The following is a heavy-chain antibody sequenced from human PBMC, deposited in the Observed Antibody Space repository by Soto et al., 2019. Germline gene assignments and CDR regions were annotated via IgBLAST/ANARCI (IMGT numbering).Heavy chain of an antibody. V-gene: IGHV3-7*03. J-gene: IGHJ4*02. CDR3: AREYGSWYVDFVGPSDY. D-gene: IGHD6-13*01. Sequence: EVQLVESGGGLVKPGGSLRLSCAASGFTFSSYWMSWVRQAPGKGLEWVANIKQDGSEKYYVDSVKGRFTISRDNAKNSLYLQMNSLRAEDPAVYYCAREYGSWYVDFVGPSDYWGQGTLVTVSS. CDR1: GFTFSSYW. CDR2: IKQDGSEK.